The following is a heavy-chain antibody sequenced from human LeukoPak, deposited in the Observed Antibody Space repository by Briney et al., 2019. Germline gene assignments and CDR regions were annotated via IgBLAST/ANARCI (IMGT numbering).Heavy chain of an antibody. V-gene: IGHV4-59*01. CDR2: IYYSGST. Sequence: SETLSLTCPVYGGSISSYYWSWIRQPPGKGLEWIGYIYYSGSTNYNPSLKSRVTISVDTSKNQFSLKLSSVTAADTAVYYCARDGGFLEWSVSPYGMDVWGQGTTVTVSS. CDR1: GGSISSYY. CDR3: ARDGGFLEWSVSPYGMDV. D-gene: IGHD3-3*01. J-gene: IGHJ6*02.